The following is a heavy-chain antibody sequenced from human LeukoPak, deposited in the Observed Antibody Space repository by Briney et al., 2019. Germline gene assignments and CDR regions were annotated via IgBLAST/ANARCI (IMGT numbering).Heavy chain of an antibody. D-gene: IGHD5-18*01. CDR1: GGSISSYY. CDR2: IYYSGST. Sequence: ETLSLTCTVSGGSISSYYWSWIRQPPGKGLEWIGYIYYSGSTNYNPSLKSRVTISVDTSKNQFSLKLSSVTAADTAVYYCARQNTAMDDAFDIWGQGTMVTVSS. CDR3: ARQNTAMDDAFDI. V-gene: IGHV4-59*08. J-gene: IGHJ3*02.